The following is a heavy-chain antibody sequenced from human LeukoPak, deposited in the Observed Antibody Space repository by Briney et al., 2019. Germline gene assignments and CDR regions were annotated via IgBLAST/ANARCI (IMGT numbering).Heavy chain of an antibody. V-gene: IGHV3-30-3*01. Sequence: GGSLRLSCAASGFTFSSYAMHWVRQAPGKGLEWVAVISYDGSNKYYADSVKGRFTISRDNSKNTLYLQMNSLRAEDTAAYYCARDFYADYPMYYFDYWGQGTLVTVSS. CDR2: ISYDGSNK. D-gene: IGHD3-16*01. CDR3: ARDFYADYPMYYFDY. J-gene: IGHJ4*02. CDR1: GFTFSSYA.